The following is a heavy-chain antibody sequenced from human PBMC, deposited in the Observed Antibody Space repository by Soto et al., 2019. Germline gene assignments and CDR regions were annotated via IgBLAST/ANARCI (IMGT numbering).Heavy chain of an antibody. CDR2: ISYDGSNK. V-gene: IGHV3-30*18. D-gene: IGHD3-16*02. CDR3: AKGQTVRGGMDV. CDR1: GFTFSSYG. Sequence: TGGSLRLSCAASGFTFSSYGMHWVRQAPGKGLEWVAVISYDGSNKYYADSVKGRFTISRDNSKNTLYLQMNSLRVEDTAVYYCAKGQTVRGGMDVWGQGTTVTVSS. J-gene: IGHJ6*02.